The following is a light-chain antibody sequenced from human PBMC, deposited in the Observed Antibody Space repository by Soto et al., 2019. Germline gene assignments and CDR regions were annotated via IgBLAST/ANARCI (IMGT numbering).Light chain of an antibody. V-gene: IGKV3-15*01. J-gene: IGKJ1*01. Sequence: EIVLTQSPGTLSLSPGERATLSCRASQSLTNSFIAWYQQKPGQAPRLLMFRTSSRATGFPARFSGSGSGTEFTLTISSLQSEDFAVYYCQQYNNWPRTFGQGTKVDIK. CDR2: RTS. CDR3: QQYNNWPRT. CDR1: QSLTNS.